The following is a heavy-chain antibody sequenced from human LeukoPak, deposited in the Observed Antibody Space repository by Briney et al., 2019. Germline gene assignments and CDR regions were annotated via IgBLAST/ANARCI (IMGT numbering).Heavy chain of an antibody. CDR2: IIPVFGTA. CDR1: GGTFSSYA. J-gene: IGHJ6*04. V-gene: IGHV1-69*01. Sequence: SVKVSCKASGGTFSSYAISWVRQAPAQGLEWMGGIIPVFGTANYAQKFQGRVTITADEYTSTAYMELSSLRSEDTAVYYCAREGDYYGSGANYYYGMDVWGKGTTVTVSS. CDR3: AREGDYYGSGANYYYGMDV. D-gene: IGHD3-10*01.